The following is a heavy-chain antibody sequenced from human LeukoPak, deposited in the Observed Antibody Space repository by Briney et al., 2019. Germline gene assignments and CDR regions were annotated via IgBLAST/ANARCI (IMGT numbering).Heavy chain of an antibody. D-gene: IGHD4-17*01. Sequence: SQTLSLTCAVSGGSISSGGYSWSWIRQPPGKGLEWIGYIYRSGSTYYNPSLKSRVTISVDRSKNQFSLKLSSVTAADTAVYYCARDDYGDNGVWFDPWGQGTLVTVSS. CDR2: IYRSGST. CDR3: ARDDYGDNGVWFDP. J-gene: IGHJ5*02. V-gene: IGHV4-30-2*01. CDR1: GGSISSGGYS.